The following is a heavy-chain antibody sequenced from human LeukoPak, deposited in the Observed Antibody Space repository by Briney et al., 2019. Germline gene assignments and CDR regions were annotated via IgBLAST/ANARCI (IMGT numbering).Heavy chain of an antibody. CDR3: ASSPGYYFDY. V-gene: IGHV4-39*01. CDR2: IYYSGST. J-gene: IGHJ4*02. Sequence: SETLSLTCTVSGGSISSSSYYWGWIRQPPGRGLEWIGSIYYSGSTYYNPSLKSRVTISVDTSKNQFSLKLSSVTAADTAVYYCASSPGYYFDYWGQGTLVTVSS. CDR1: GGSISSSSYY.